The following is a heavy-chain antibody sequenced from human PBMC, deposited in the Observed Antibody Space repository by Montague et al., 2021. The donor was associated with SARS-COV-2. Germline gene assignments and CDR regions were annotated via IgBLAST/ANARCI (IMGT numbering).Heavy chain of an antibody. V-gene: IGHV3-48*03. D-gene: IGHD5-18*01. Sequence: SLRLSCAASGFTFSRFEMTWVRQAPGKGLEWISHISDSGRTTFYADSVKGRFTVSRDNSKNSLYLQMNSLRADDTALYFCAGDQGYSYDFGPWGQGTLVTVSS. J-gene: IGHJ5*02. CDR3: AGDQGYSYDFGP. CDR2: ISDSGRTT. CDR1: GFTFSRFE.